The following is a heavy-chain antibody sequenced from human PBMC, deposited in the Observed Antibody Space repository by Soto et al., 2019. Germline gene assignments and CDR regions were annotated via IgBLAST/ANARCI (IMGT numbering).Heavy chain of an antibody. CDR3: ATVSEYCGGERYRLYYGMDV. Sequence: SVKVSCKASGGTFSSYAISWVRQAPGQGLEWMGGIIPIFGTANYAQKFQGRVTITADKSTSTAYMELSSLRSEDTAVYYCATVSEYCGGERYRLYYGMDVWGQGTTVPVSS. J-gene: IGHJ6*02. CDR1: GGTFSSYA. D-gene: IGHD2-21*01. CDR2: IIPIFGTA. V-gene: IGHV1-69*06.